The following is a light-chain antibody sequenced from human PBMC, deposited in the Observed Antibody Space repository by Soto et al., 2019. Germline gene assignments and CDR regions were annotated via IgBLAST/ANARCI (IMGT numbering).Light chain of an antibody. Sequence: VMTQSPLSLAVTLGQPASSSCRSGQRLVYSGGNTYLSWYHHRPGHSPRXLIYTVSTWDSGVPDRFSGSGSGTDFKLKLSRVEAEDVGVYFCMQATHWPYTFGQGTRLEIK. CDR3: MQATHWPYT. CDR2: TVS. J-gene: IGKJ5*01. CDR1: QRLVYSGGNTY. V-gene: IGKV2D-30*01.